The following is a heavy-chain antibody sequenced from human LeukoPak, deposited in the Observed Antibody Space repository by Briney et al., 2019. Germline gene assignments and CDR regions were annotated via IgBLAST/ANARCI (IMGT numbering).Heavy chain of an antibody. D-gene: IGHD4-17*01. CDR2: ISAHNGNT. J-gene: IGHJ4*02. CDR3: ARLAYGANYIDY. Sequence: GASVKVSCKASGYTFTNYDINWVRQAPGQGLEWMGWISAHNGNTNYAQKLQGRVTMTTDTSTTTAYMEMRSLRSDDTAVYYCARLAYGANYIDYWGQGTLVTASS. V-gene: IGHV1-18*01. CDR1: GYTFTNYD.